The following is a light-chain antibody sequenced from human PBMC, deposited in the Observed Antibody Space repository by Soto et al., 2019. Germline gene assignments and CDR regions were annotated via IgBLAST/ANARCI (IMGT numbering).Light chain of an antibody. V-gene: IGLV1-40*01. J-gene: IGLJ1*01. CDR1: SSNIGADYE. Sequence: QAVVTQPPSVSGAPGQRVNISCTGGSSNIGADYEVHWYQQLPGTAPKLMIYGNTNRPSGVPDRFSGSKSGSSASLAITGLQAEDEAEYYCQSYDSTLKGCVFGTGTKLTVL. CDR3: QSYDSTLKGCV. CDR2: GNT.